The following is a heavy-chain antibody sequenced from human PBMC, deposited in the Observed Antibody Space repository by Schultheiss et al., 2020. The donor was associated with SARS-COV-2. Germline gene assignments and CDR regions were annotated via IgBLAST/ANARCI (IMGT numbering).Heavy chain of an antibody. Sequence: GGSLRLSCAASGFTFSSYSMNWVRQAPGKGLEWVSSISSSGSTIYYADSVKGRFSISRDNAKNSLNLQMNSLRADDMAVYYCARETAVLSYASGIYRVHYYGMDVWGQGTTVTVSS. D-gene: IGHD3-10*01. J-gene: IGHJ6*02. CDR2: ISSSGSTI. CDR3: ARETAVLSYASGIYRVHYYGMDV. CDR1: GFTFSSYS. V-gene: IGHV3-48*04.